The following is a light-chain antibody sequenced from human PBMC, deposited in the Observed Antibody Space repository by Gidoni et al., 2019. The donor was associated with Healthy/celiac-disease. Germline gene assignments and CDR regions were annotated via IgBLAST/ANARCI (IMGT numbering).Light chain of an antibody. CDR2: AAS. CDR1: QSISSY. CDR3: QQSYSTPRT. J-gene: IGKJ2*01. Sequence: LQMTQSPSSLSASVGDRFTITCRASQSISSYLNWYQQKPGKAHKLLIYAASRLQSGVPTRCSGSGSGTDFTITISSQQPEDFATYYCQQSYSTPRTFGQGTKLEIK. V-gene: IGKV1-39*01.